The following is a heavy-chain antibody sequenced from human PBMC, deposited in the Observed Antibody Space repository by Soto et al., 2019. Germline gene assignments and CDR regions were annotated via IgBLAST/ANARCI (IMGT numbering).Heavy chain of an antibody. D-gene: IGHD2-15*01. CDR1: GYTFTGYY. CDR2: INPNSGGT. CDR3: ARCGVYCSGGSCSHYYYYYYGMDV. Sequence: GASVKVSCKASGYTFTGYYMHWVRQAPGQGLEWMGWINPNSGGTNYAQKFQGRVTITADESTSTAYMELSSLRSEDTAVYYCARCGVYCSGGSCSHYYYYYYGMDVWGQGTTVTVSS. J-gene: IGHJ6*02. V-gene: IGHV1-2*02.